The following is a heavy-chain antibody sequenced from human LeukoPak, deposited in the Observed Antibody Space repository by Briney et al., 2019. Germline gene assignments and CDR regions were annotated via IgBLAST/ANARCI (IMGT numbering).Heavy chain of an antibody. CDR2: INAGNGNT. D-gene: IGHD4-11*01. V-gene: IGHV1-3*01. CDR3: ARGPYSNYWFDP. J-gene: IGHJ5*02. Sequence: ASVKVSCKTSGYTFTSYAMHWVRLAPGQRLEWLGWINAGNGNTKYSQKFQDRVTITRDASASTAYMELSSLRSEDTAVYFCARGPYSNYWFDPWGQGTLVTVSS. CDR1: GYTFTSYA.